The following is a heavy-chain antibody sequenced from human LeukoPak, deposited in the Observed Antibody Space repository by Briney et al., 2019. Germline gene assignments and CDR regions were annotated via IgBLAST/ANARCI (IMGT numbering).Heavy chain of an antibody. J-gene: IGHJ5*02. Sequence: GGSLRLSCAASGFTFNTYSMNWVRQTPGKGLEWVSSISSWNYFIYYADSVKGRFTISRDNAKNEVYLQMNSLRAEDTAVYYCVRDGGVDRLGVAVTDGFDPWGQGTLVSVSS. V-gene: IGHV3-21*01. D-gene: IGHD6-19*01. CDR2: ISSWNYFI. CDR1: GFTFNTYS. CDR3: VRDGGVDRLGVAVTDGFDP.